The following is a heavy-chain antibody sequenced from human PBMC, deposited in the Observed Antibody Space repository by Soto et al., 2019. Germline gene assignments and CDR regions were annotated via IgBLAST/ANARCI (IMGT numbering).Heavy chain of an antibody. CDR1: GGSISSSSYY. CDR2: IYYSGYT. Sequence: QLQLQESGPGLVKPSETLSLTCTVSGGSISSSSYYWGWIRQPPGKGLEWIGSIYYSGYTYYNPSVKARVTISVHTSNNPFSLKLRSVPAADPAVYYCARPDGPLAVGYYYEMDVWGQGTTVTVSS. V-gene: IGHV4-39*01. CDR3: ARPDGPLAVGYYYEMDV. J-gene: IGHJ6*02.